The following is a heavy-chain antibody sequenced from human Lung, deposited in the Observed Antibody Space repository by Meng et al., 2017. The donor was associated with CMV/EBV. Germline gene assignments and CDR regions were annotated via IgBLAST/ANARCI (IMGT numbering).Heavy chain of an antibody. CDR1: GGTLTPYP. V-gene: IGHV1-69*16. Sequence: SVXVSXXASGGTLTPYPITWERQAPGQGLEWMGEMFPILGRVNSAQKFQGRVTITTDESTDTGYMEVSNLRSDDTAVYYCARPPLPGDYGDYDFDCWGQGXLVTVSS. CDR3: ARPPLPGDYGDYDFDC. CDR2: MFPILGRV. D-gene: IGHD4-17*01. J-gene: IGHJ4*02.